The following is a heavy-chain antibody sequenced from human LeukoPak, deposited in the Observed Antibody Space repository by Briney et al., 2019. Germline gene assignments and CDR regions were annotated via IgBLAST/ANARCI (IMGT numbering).Heavy chain of an antibody. J-gene: IGHJ4*02. Sequence: GGSLRLSCAASGFTFSSYSMNWVRQAPGKGLEWVSSITSNSSYIYYADSVEGRFTISRDNAKNSLYLQMNSLRAEDTAVYYCARDLSLDYYGSGSLNYWGQGTLVTVSS. D-gene: IGHD3-10*01. V-gene: IGHV3-21*01. CDR1: GFTFSSYS. CDR3: ARDLSLDYYGSGSLNY. CDR2: ITSNSSYI.